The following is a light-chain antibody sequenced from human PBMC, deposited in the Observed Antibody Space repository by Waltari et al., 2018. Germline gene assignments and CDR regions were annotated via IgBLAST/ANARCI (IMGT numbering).Light chain of an antibody. CDR1: SSDVGNYKR. V-gene: IGLV2-23*02. Sequence: QSALTQPASVSGSPGQSINTPCTGTSSDVGNYKRVSWYQQHPGKAPKLRIYAVSKRPSGVSDRFSGSKSGDMASLTISGRQPEDEAEYFCSSYAGSSKGVFGGGTKVTVL. J-gene: IGLJ2*01. CDR3: SSYAGSSKGV. CDR2: AVS.